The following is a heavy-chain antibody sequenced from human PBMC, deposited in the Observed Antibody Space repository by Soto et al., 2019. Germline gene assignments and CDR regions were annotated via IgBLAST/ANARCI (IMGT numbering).Heavy chain of an antibody. CDR1: GFTLTKYG. Sequence: PGGSLRLSCAASGFTLTKYGIHWVRQAPGKGLEWVSSISSSSSYIYYADSVKGRFTISRDNAKNSLYLQMNSLRAEDTAVYYCAPDSVPFDYWGQGTLVTVSS. CDR3: APDSVPFDY. J-gene: IGHJ4*02. V-gene: IGHV3-21*01. CDR2: ISSSSSYI. D-gene: IGHD2-2*01.